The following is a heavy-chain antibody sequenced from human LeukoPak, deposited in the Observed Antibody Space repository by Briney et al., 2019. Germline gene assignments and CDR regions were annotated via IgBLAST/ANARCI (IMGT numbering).Heavy chain of an antibody. J-gene: IGHJ4*02. CDR3: VRDPSGSGFAFDS. CDR1: GFTLSSYN. D-gene: IGHD1-1*01. Sequence: GGSLRLSCAASGFTLSSYNMNWVRQAPGKGLKWVSYISSDSSTIFYADSVKGRFTISRDNAKNSLYLQMNSLRAEDTAVYYCVRDPSGSGFAFDSWGQGALVTVSS. CDR2: ISSDSSTI. V-gene: IGHV3-48*01.